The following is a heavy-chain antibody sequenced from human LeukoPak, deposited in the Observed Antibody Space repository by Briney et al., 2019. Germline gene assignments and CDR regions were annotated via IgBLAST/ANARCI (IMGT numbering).Heavy chain of an antibody. CDR1: GFTFSSYS. CDR3: ARGGRSTYFDWSPDY. J-gene: IGHJ4*02. CDR2: ISSSSSYI. D-gene: IGHD3-9*01. V-gene: IGHV3-21*01. Sequence: GGSLRLSCAASGFTFSSYSMNWVRQAPGKGLEWVSSISSSSSYIYYADSVKGRFTISRDNAKNSLYLQMNSLRAEDTAVYYCARGGRSTYFDWSPDYWGQGTLVTVSS.